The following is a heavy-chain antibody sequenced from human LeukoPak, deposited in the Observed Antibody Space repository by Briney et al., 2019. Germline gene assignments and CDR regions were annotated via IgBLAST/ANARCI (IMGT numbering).Heavy chain of an antibody. Sequence: PGGSLRLSCAASGFTFSGYGMHWVRQAPGKGLEWVAFIRYDGSNKYYADSVKGRFTISRDNSKNTLYLQMNSLKTEDTAVYYCSTVEWYHLQHWGQGTLVTVSS. V-gene: IGHV3-30*02. CDR1: GFTFSGYG. J-gene: IGHJ1*01. CDR3: STVEWYHLQH. CDR2: IRYDGSNK. D-gene: IGHD3-3*01.